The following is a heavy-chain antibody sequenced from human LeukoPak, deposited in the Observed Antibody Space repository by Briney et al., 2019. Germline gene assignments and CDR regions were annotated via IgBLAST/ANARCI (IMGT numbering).Heavy chain of an antibody. CDR1: GGSISSSNW. CDR2: IYHSGST. Sequence: SGTLSLTCAVSGGSISSSNWWSWVRHPPGKGLEWIGAIYHSGSTNYNPPLKSRVTISVDKSKNQFSLKLSSVTAADTAAYYCARENLVAGTSGSGYDAFDIWGQGTMVTVSS. D-gene: IGHD6-19*01. V-gene: IGHV4-4*02. J-gene: IGHJ3*02. CDR3: ARENLVAGTSGSGYDAFDI.